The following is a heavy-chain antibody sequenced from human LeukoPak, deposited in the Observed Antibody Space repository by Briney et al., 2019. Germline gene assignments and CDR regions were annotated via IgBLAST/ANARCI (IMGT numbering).Heavy chain of an antibody. CDR1: GFTFPNTW. Sequence: GGSLRLSCAASGFTFPNTWMSGVRQAPGKGLEWVGRIKSKTDGGTADYAAPGKGRFTISRDDSKNTIYLQMNSLKTEDTAVYYCITWRWFDPWGQGTLVTVSS. J-gene: IGHJ5*02. CDR2: IKSKTDGGTA. CDR3: ITWRWFDP. V-gene: IGHV3-15*01.